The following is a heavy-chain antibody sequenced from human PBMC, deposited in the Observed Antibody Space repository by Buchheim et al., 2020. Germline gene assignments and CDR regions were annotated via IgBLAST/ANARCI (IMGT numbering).Heavy chain of an antibody. D-gene: IGHD4-17*01. CDR3: ARHGNYGPYYMDV. V-gene: IGHV4-39*01. Sequence: QLQLQESGPGLVKPVETLSLTCTVSGGSISSRSYYWGWIRQPPGKGLEWIGSIYYSGSTYSHPSLKSRVTISLDTSKNQFSLKLSSVTAADTAVYYCARHGNYGPYYMDVWGKGTT. CDR2: IYYSGST. CDR1: GGSISSRSYY. J-gene: IGHJ6*03.